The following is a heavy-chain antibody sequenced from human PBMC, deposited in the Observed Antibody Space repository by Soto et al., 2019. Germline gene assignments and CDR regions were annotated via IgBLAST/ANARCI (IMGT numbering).Heavy chain of an antibody. Sequence: GGSLRLSCAASGFTVSSNYMSWVRQAPGKGLEWVSVIYSGGSTYYADSVKGRFTISRHNSKNTLYLQMNSLRAEDTAVYYCARGGSFVYGSGKGGRPLGPYSSYMDVWVQGTTVTVSS. J-gene: IGHJ6*03. V-gene: IGHV3-53*04. CDR1: GFTVSSNY. CDR3: ARGGSFVYGSGKGGRPLGPYSSYMDV. D-gene: IGHD3-10*01. CDR2: IYSGGST.